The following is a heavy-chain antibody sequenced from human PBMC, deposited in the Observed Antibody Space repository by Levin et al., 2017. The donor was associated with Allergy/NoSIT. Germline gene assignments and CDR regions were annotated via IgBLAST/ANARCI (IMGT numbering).Heavy chain of an antibody. CDR1: GFTFSSYG. D-gene: IGHD2-2*01. Sequence: GGSLRLSCAASGFTFSSYGMHWVRQAPGKGLEWVAVIWYDGSNKYYADSVKGRFTISRDNSKNTLYLQMNSLRAEDTAVYYCARDGEYQLLFRSLFDYWGQGTLVTVSS. CDR3: ARDGEYQLLFRSLFDY. J-gene: IGHJ4*02. CDR2: IWYDGSNK. V-gene: IGHV3-33*01.